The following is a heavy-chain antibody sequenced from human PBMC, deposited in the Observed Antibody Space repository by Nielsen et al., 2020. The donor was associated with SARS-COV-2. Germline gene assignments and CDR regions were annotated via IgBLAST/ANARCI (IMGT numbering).Heavy chain of an antibody. V-gene: IGHV3-23*01. CDR1: GFSFSTYA. CDR3: AKENFESTDYGEDAFDI. J-gene: IGHJ3*02. CDR2: IGGRADTT. D-gene: IGHD4/OR15-4a*01. Sequence: GGSLRLSCAASGFSFSTYAMSWVRQAPGKGLEWVSAIGGRADTTYYADSVKGRFTISRDNSKNTVYLQMHSLRAEDTALYYCAKENFESTDYGEDAFDIWGQGTLVTDSS.